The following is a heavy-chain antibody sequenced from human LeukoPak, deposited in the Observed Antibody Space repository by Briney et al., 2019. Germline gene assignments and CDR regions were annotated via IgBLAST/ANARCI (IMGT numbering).Heavy chain of an antibody. CDR3: ARGILTMVRGVLDL. J-gene: IGHJ2*01. Sequence: SETLSLTCTVSGGSISSSSYYWGWIRQPPGKGLEWIGSIYYSGSTYYNPSLKSRVTISVDTSKNQFSLKLSSVTAADTAVYYCARGILTMVRGVLDLWGRGTLVTVSS. D-gene: IGHD3-10*01. CDR2: IYYSGST. CDR1: GGSISSSSYY. V-gene: IGHV4-39*07.